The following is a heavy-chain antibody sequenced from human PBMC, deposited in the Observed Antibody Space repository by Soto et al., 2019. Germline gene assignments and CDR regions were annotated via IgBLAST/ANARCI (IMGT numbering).Heavy chain of an antibody. CDR2: ISSSSSTI. D-gene: IGHD2-2*01. J-gene: IGHJ5*02. CDR3: ARESAALNWFDP. V-gene: IGHV3-48*02. Sequence: EVQLVESGGGLVQPGGSLRLSCAASGFTFSSYSMNWVRQAPGKGLEWVSYISSSSSTIYYADSVKGRFTVSRDNAKNSLYLQMNSLRDEDTAVYYCARESAALNWFDPWGQGTLVTVSS. CDR1: GFTFSSYS.